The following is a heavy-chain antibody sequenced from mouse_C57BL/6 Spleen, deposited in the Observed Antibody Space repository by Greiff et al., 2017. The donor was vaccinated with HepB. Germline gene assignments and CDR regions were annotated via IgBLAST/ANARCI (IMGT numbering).Heavy chain of an antibody. J-gene: IGHJ1*03. D-gene: IGHD1-1*01. V-gene: IGHV1-9*01. CDR2: ILPGSGST. CDR3: ARKGGYYGSSYGYFDV. CDR1: GYTFTGYW. Sequence: VQLQQSGAELMKPGASVKLSCKATGYTFTGYWIEWVKQRPGHGLEWIGEILPGSGSTNYNEKFKGKATFTADTSSNTAYMQLSSLTTEDSAIYYWARKGGYYGSSYGYFDVWGTGTTVTVSS.